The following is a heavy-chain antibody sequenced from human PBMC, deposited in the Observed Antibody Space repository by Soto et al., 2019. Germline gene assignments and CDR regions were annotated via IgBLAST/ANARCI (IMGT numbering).Heavy chain of an antibody. J-gene: IGHJ5*02. CDR2: ISGSGGST. CDR1: GFTFSSYA. D-gene: IGHD5-12*01. CDR3: AKDYDSGYDLYWFDP. V-gene: IGHV3-23*01. Sequence: EVQLLESGGGLVQPGGSLRLSCAASGFTFSSYAMSWVRQAPGKGLEWVSAISGSGGSTYYADSVKGRFTISRDNSKNTLHLQMNSLRAEDTAVYYCAKDYDSGYDLYWFDPWGQGTLVTVSS.